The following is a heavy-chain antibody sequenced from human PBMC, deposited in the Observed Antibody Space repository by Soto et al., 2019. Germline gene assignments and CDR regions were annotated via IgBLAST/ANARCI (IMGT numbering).Heavy chain of an antibody. J-gene: IGHJ4*02. CDR3: AREKPWFGSYYFDY. D-gene: IGHD3-10*01. V-gene: IGHV4-4*02. Sequence: SDTLSLTCAVSGGSISSRNWWSWVRQPPGKGLEWIGEIYHSGSTNYNPSLKSRVTISIDKSKNQFSLKLSSVTAADTAVYYCAREKPWFGSYYFDYWGQGTLVTVS. CDR2: IYHSGST. CDR1: GGSISSRNW.